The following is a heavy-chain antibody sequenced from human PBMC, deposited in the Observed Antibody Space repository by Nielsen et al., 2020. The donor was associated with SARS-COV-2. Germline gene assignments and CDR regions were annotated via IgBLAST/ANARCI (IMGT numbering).Heavy chain of an antibody. CDR2: ISSNGGST. J-gene: IGHJ4*02. V-gene: IGHV3-64*02. Sequence: GGSLRLSCAASGFTFSSYAMHWVRQAPGKGLEYVSAISSNGGSTYYADSVKGRFTISRDNSKNTLYLQMGSLRAEDMAVYYCASWSKGWGQGTLVTVSS. CDR1: GFTFSSYA. CDR3: ASWSKG.